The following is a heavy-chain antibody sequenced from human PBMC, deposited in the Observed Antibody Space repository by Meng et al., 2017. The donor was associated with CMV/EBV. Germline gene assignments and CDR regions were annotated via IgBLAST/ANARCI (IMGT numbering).Heavy chain of an antibody. CDR3: ARKDLDCSGGSCYGGPFDY. D-gene: IGHD2-15*01. CDR1: TFTSYG. Sequence: TFTSYGISWVRQAPGQGLEWMRWISAYNGNTNYAQKLQGRVTMTTDTSTSTAYMELRSLRSDDTAVYYCARKDLDCSGGSCYGGPFDYWGQGTLVTVSS. J-gene: IGHJ4*02. CDR2: ISAYNGNT. V-gene: IGHV1-18*01.